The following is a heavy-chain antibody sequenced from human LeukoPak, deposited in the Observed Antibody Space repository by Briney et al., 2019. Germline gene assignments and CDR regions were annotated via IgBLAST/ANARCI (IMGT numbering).Heavy chain of an antibody. CDR2: IYYSGST. CDR3: ARTRIPYFDY. V-gene: IGHV4-59*08. D-gene: IGHD2-21*01. J-gene: IGHJ4*02. Sequence: SETLSLTCTVSGDSISSYYWSWIRQPPGKGLEWIAYIYYSGSTNYNPPRKSRITISVDPSKNQFSLKLSSVTATDTAVYYCARTRIPYFDYWGQGTLVTVSS. CDR1: GDSISSYY.